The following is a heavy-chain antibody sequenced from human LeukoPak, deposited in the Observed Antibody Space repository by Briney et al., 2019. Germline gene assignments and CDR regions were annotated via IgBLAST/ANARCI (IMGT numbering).Heavy chain of an antibody. CDR1: GGSIRSSGYY. V-gene: IGHV4-39*01. J-gene: IGHJ6*02. D-gene: IGHD4-17*01. CDR3: ARHLDGDRYYYYYGMDV. CDR2: VYYRESA. Sequence: SETLSLTCTVSGGSIRSSGYYWGWFRQSPGKGLEWIGTVYYRESAYYNPSLKSRVSISVDTSMYHFSLKLSSVTAADTAVYYCARHLDGDRYYYYYGMDVWGQGTTVTVSS.